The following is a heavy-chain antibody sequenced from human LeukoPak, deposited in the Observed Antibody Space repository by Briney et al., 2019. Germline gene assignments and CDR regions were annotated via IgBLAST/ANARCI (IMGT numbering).Heavy chain of an antibody. V-gene: IGHV3-30-3*01. CDR1: GFTFSSYA. D-gene: IGHD6-19*01. CDR3: ARVREGLVS. CDR2: ISYDGSNK. J-gene: IGHJ5*02. Sequence: GGSLRLSCAASGFTFSSYAMHWVRQAPGKGLEWVAVISYDGSNKYYADSVKGRFTISRDNSKNTLYLQMNSLRAEDTAVYYCARVREGLVSWGQGTLVTASS.